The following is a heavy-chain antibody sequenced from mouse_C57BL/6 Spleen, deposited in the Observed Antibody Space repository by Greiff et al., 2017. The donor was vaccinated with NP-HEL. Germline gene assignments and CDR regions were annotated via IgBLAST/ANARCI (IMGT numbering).Heavy chain of an antibody. CDR1: GYTFTSYW. V-gene: IGHV1-59*01. J-gene: IGHJ2*01. Sequence: VQLQQPGAELVRPGTLVKLSCKASGYTFTSYWMHWVKQRPGQGLEWIGVIDPSDSYTNYNQKFKGKATLTVDTSSSTAYMQLSSLTSEDSAVYYCAREGYYGSSFDYWGQGTTLTVSS. CDR2: IDPSDSYT. D-gene: IGHD1-1*01. CDR3: AREGYYGSSFDY.